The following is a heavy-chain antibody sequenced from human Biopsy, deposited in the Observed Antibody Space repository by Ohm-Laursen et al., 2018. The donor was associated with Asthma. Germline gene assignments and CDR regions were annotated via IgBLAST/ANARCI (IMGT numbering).Heavy chain of an antibody. J-gene: IGHJ2*01. CDR2: VFYTGIT. CDR3: ARHPNNGDYSYWYFDL. D-gene: IGHD4-17*01. Sequence: SQTLSLTCTISGFSMDTNSYFWGWIRQPPGKGLEWIGGVFYTGITYYNPSLESRVTMSGDASKSQFFLEVNSVTAPDTAVYYCARHPNNGDYSYWYFDLWGRGTLVTVSS. V-gene: IGHV4-39*01. CDR1: GFSMDTNSYF.